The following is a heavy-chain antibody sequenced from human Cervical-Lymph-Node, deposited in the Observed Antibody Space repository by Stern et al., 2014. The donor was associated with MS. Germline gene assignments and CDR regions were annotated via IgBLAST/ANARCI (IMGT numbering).Heavy chain of an antibody. Sequence: EVHLVESGGDLVQPGRSLRLSCAASGFRFDDYAMYWVRQAPGKGLEWVSGISWSSGKIGYADSVKGRFTISRDNVKNSLFLQMNSLRSEDTASYYCARAIGFCSGGNCEPYYYYGIDVWGQGTRVTVSS. D-gene: IGHD2-15*01. J-gene: IGHJ6*02. V-gene: IGHV3-9*01. CDR3: ARAIGFCSGGNCEPYYYYGIDV. CDR2: ISWSSGKI. CDR1: GFRFDDYA.